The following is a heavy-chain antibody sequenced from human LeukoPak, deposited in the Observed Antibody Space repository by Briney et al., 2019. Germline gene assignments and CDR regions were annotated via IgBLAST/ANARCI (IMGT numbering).Heavy chain of an antibody. V-gene: IGHV3-23*01. CDR3: AASAYYVAAADAD. J-gene: IGHJ4*02. Sequence: GGSLRLSCAASGFIFSSYAMSWVSQPPGKGLEWISDISGSGTKTYYADSVKGRFTISRDYSSNTLYLQMNSLRAEDTALYYCAASAYYVAAADADWGQGTLVTVSS. CDR2: ISGSGTKT. CDR1: GFIFSSYA. D-gene: IGHD3-3*01.